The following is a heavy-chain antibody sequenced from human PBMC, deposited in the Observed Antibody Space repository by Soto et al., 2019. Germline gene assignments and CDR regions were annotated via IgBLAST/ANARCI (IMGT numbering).Heavy chain of an antibody. CDR3: AKGTYRDYVYWDHAFDI. Sequence: GGSLRLSCAASGFTFSSYAMSWVRQAPGKGLEWVSAISGSGSRTYYADSVKGRFTFSRDNSKKTLYLQMNSLGAEDTAVYFCAKGTYRDYVYWDHAFDIWGQGTMVTVSS. J-gene: IGHJ3*02. CDR1: GFTFSSYA. D-gene: IGHD4-17*01. CDR2: ISGSGSRT. V-gene: IGHV3-23*01.